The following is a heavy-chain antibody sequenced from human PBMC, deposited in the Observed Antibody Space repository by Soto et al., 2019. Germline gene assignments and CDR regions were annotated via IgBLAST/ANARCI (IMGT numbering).Heavy chain of an antibody. CDR3: AREASYSSGWYGGSFDY. Sequence: PSETLSLTCTVSGGSISSYYWSWIRQPPGKRLEWIGYIYYSGSTNYNPSLKSRVTISVDTSKNQFSLKLSSVTAADTAVYYCAREASYSSGWYGGSFDYWGQGTLVTVSS. CDR1: GGSISSYY. D-gene: IGHD6-19*01. V-gene: IGHV4-59*12. J-gene: IGHJ4*02. CDR2: IYYSGST.